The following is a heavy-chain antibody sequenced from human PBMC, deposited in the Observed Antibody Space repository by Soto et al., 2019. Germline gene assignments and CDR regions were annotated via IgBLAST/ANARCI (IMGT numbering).Heavy chain of an antibody. CDR1: GFTFSSHN. D-gene: IGHD3-10*01. Sequence: QVQLVESGGGVVQPGRSLRLSCVGSGFTFSSHNMHWVRQAPGKGLEWVSVISYHGNNDYYADSVKGRFTISRDNSKNTLYLQMNRLTAEDTAVYYCATDLAHSGTIYKFCDYWGQGTLVTVSS. CDR2: ISYHGNND. V-gene: IGHV3-30*03. J-gene: IGHJ4*02. CDR3: ATDLAHSGTIYKFCDY.